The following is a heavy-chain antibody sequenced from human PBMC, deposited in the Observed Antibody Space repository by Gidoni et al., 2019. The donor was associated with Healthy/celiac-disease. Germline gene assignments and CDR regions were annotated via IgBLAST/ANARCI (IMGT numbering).Heavy chain of an antibody. D-gene: IGHD3-10*01. J-gene: IGHJ6*02. CDR1: GFTLGDYA. Sequence: EVQLVESGVGLVKPGRSLRLSCTASGFTLGDYAMSWFRQAPGKGLEWVGFIRSKAYGGTTEYAASVKGRFTISRDDSKSIAYLQMNSLKTEDTAVYYCTRDVDYYGSGSYNYYYYYGMDVWGQGTTVTVSS. CDR2: IRSKAYGGTT. V-gene: IGHV3-49*05. CDR3: TRDVDYYGSGSYNYYYYYGMDV.